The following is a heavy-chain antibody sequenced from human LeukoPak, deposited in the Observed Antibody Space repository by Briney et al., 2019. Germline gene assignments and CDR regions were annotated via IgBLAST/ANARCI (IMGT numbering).Heavy chain of an antibody. J-gene: IGHJ5*02. CDR2: INPSGGST. CDR3: AREPGYCTNGVCARVYNWFDP. D-gene: IGHD2-8*01. Sequence: GASVKVSCKASGYTFTSYYMHWVRQAPGQGLEWMGIINPSGGSTSYAQKFQGRVTMTRDMSTSTVYMELSSLRSEDTAVYCCAREPGYCTNGVCARVYNWFDPWGQGTLVTVSS. V-gene: IGHV1-46*01. CDR1: GYTFTSYY.